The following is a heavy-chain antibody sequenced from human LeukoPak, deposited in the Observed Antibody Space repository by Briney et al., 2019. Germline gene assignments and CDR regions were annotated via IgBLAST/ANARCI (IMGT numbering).Heavy chain of an antibody. CDR3: ARGHPDYYGSGSYYTNWFDP. CDR2: ISGYNGHT. V-gene: IGHV1-18*01. Sequence: ASVKVSCKASGYTFTNYGISWVRQAPGQGLEWMGWISGYNGHTNYAQKLQGRVTMTTDTSTSTAYMELSSLRSEDTAVYYCARGHPDYYGSGSYYTNWFDPWGQGTLVTVSS. D-gene: IGHD3-10*01. J-gene: IGHJ5*02. CDR1: GYTFTNYG.